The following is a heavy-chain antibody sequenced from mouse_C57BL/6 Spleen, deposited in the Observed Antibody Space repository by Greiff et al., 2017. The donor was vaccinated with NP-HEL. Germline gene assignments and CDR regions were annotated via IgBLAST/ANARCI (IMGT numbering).Heavy chain of an antibody. Sequence: VHLVESGPGLVQPSQSLSITCTVSGFSLTSYGVHWVRQSPGKGLEWLGVIWSGGSTDYNAAFISRLSISKDNSKSQVFFKMNSLQADDTAIYYCARNSYDGYYVYFDYWGQGTTLTVSS. CDR2: IWSGGST. D-gene: IGHD2-3*01. V-gene: IGHV2-2*01. J-gene: IGHJ2*01. CDR3: ARNSYDGYYVYFDY. CDR1: GFSLTSYG.